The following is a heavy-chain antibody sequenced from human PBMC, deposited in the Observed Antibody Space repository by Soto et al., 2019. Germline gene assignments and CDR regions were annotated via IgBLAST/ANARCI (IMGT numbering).Heavy chain of an antibody. Sequence: PSETLSLTCTVSGGSISSYYWSWIRQPAGKGLEWIGRIYTSGSTNYNPSLKSRVTMSVDTSKNQFSLKLSSVTAADTAVYYCARVCSPTILTGYFDYWGQGTLVTVSS. CDR1: GGSISSYY. J-gene: IGHJ4*02. V-gene: IGHV4-4*07. CDR3: ARVCSPTILTGYFDY. D-gene: IGHD3-9*01. CDR2: IYTSGST.